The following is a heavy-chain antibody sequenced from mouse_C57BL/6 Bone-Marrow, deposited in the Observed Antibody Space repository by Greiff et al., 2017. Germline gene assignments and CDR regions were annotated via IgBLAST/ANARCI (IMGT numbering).Heavy chain of an antibody. Sequence: EVQLQQSGAELVRPGASVKLSCTASGFNIKDDYMHWVKQRPEQGLEWIGWIDPENGDTEYASKFQGKATITADTSSNTAYLQLSILTSEDTAVYYCTTFDGYYGGYWGQGTTLTVSS. D-gene: IGHD2-3*01. CDR3: TTFDGYYGGY. V-gene: IGHV14-4*01. J-gene: IGHJ2*01. CDR2: IDPENGDT. CDR1: GFNIKDDY.